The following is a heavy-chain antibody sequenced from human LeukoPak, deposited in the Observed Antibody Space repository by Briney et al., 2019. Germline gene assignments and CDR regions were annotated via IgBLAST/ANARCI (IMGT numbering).Heavy chain of an antibody. J-gene: IGHJ6*03. CDR2: IKQDGSEK. Sequence: GGSLRLSCAVSGFTFSSYWMSWVRQAPGKGLEWVANIKQDGSEKYYVDSVKDRSTISRHNTKNSPCLQMNSPRAKHTAVYDCARVSSSWSGGYYYYYMDVWGKGTTVTVSS. D-gene: IGHD6-13*01. CDR1: GFTFSSYW. V-gene: IGHV3-7*01. CDR3: ARVSSSWSGGYYYYYMDV.